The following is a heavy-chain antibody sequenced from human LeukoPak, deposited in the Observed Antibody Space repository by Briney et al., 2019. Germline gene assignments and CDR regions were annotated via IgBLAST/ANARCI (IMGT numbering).Heavy chain of an antibody. V-gene: IGHV3-23*01. Sequence: GGSLRLSCAASGFTFSSNSMTWVRQTPGKGLEWVSAISGSGGSTYYADSVKGRFTISRDNSKNTLYLQMNSLRAEDTAVYYCAKEAYCGGDCYSGYFDYWGQGTLVTVSS. CDR2: ISGSGGST. CDR3: AKEAYCGGDCYSGYFDY. D-gene: IGHD2-21*02. CDR1: GFTFSSNS. J-gene: IGHJ4*02.